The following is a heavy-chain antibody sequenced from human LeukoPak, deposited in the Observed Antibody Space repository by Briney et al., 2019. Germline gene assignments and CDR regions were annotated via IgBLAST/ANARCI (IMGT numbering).Heavy chain of an antibody. D-gene: IGHD3-22*01. CDR2: ISAYNGNT. V-gene: IGHV1-18*01. CDR1: GYTFTSYG. Sequence: ASVKVPCKASGYTFTSYGISWVRQAPGQGLEWMGWISAYNGNTNYAQKLQGRVTMTTDTSTSTAYMELRSLRSDDTAVYYCARDHYYDSSGGFDYWGQGTLVTVSS. CDR3: ARDHYYDSSGGFDY. J-gene: IGHJ4*02.